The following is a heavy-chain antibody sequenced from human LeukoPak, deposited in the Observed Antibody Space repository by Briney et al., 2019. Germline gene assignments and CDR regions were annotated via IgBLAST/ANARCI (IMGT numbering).Heavy chain of an antibody. V-gene: IGHV1-24*01. Sequence: GASVNDSCKVSGYTHTELSMHGLRQAAGKGGDGMGGIYPEDDETISAQKFQGRVTMTEDTTTDTAYMELSSLRSEDTAVYYCATVAGMRSLRYYFHYWGQGTLVTVSS. CDR3: ATVAGMRSLRYYFHY. CDR2: IYPEDDET. CDR1: GYTHTELS. J-gene: IGHJ4*02. D-gene: IGHD6-19*01.